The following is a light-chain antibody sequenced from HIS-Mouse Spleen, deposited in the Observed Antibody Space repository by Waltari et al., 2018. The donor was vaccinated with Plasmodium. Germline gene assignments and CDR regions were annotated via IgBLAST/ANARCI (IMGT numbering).Light chain of an antibody. J-gene: IGLJ2*01. V-gene: IGLV3-1*01. CDR2: QDS. CDR1: KLGDKY. CDR3: QAWDSSTVV. Sequence: SYELTQPPSVSVSPGQTASITCSGDKLGDKYACWYQQKPGQSPVLVIYQDSKRLSGSPWRVSGSNSGNTATLTISGTQAMDEADYYCQAWDSSTVVFGGGTKLTVL.